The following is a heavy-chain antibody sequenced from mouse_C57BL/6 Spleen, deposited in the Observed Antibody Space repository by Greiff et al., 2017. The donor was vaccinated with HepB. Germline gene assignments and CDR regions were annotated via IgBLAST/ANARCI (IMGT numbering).Heavy chain of an antibody. J-gene: IGHJ4*01. V-gene: IGHV5-4*01. D-gene: IGHD2-5*01. CDR2: ISDGGSYT. Sequence: EVQLVESGGGLVKPGGSLKLSCAASGFTFSSYAMSWVRQTPEKRLEWVATISDGGSYTYYPDNVKGRFTISRDNAKNNLYLQMSHLKSEDTAMYYCARLYSNYSSGYAMDYWGQGTSVTVSS. CDR1: GFTFSSYA. CDR3: ARLYSNYSSGYAMDY.